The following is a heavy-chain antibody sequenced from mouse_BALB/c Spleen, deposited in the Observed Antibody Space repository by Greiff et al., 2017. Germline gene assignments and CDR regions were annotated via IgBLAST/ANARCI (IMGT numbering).Heavy chain of an antibody. V-gene: IGHV2-2*02. Sequence: VQLQESGPGLVQPSQSLSITCTVSGFSLTSYGVHWVRQSPGKGLEWLGVIWSGGSTDYNAAFISRLSISKDNSKSQVFFKMNSLQANDTAIYYCASSITTVVAYYAMDYWGQEPQSPSPQ. CDR3: ASSITTVVAYYAMDY. CDR2: IWSGGST. D-gene: IGHD1-1*01. CDR1: GFSLTSYG. J-gene: IGHJ4*01.